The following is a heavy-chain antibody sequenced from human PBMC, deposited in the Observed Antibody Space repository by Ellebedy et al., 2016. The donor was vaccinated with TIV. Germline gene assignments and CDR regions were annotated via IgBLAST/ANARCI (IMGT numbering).Heavy chain of an antibody. CDR3: AREDVQLITVDQFYYYMDV. V-gene: IGHV4-59*11. D-gene: IGHD4-11*01. CDR1: GGSITNHY. J-gene: IGHJ6*03. CDR2: IYNSGGT. Sequence: MPSETLSLTCTVSGGSITNHYWTWVRQAPGKGLEWIGYIYNSGGTNYSPSLKSRVTISADTSKNQFSLPLRSVTAADTAVYFCAREDVQLITVDQFYYYMDVWGKGTTVTVSS.